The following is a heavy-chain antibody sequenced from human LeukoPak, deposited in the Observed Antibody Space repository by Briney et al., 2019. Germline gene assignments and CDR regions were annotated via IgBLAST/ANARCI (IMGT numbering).Heavy chain of an antibody. CDR1: GDSISCCY. V-gene: IGHV4-4*07. D-gene: IGHD5-18*01. J-gene: IGHJ4*02. CDR3: VRQGYNYGAFNA. Sequence: SETLSLTCAVSGDSISCCYWTWIRQSAGKGLEWIGRVFISGSTNYNPSLQGRVTMSEDRSKSQFSLRLSSVTAAATAVYYCVRQGYNYGAFNAWGQGTLVTVSS. CDR2: VFISGST.